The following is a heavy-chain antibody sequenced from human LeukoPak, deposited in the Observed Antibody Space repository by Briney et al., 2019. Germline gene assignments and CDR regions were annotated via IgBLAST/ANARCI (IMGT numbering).Heavy chain of an antibody. D-gene: IGHD2-8*01. Sequence: GGSLRLSCAASGFTFDDYGMSWVRQAPGKGLEWVSGINWNGGSTGYADSARGRFNISRDNAKNSLYLQMNSLRAEDTALYYCARGWDIVLMVYAISPSFDYWGQGTLVTVSS. V-gene: IGHV3-20*04. CDR3: ARGWDIVLMVYAISPSFDY. J-gene: IGHJ4*02. CDR2: INWNGGST. CDR1: GFTFDDYG.